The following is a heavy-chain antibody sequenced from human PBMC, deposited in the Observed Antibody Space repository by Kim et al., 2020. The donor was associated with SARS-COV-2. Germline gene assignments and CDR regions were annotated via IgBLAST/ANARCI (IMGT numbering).Heavy chain of an antibody. D-gene: IGHD5-18*01. J-gene: IGHJ6*02. CDR1: GFTFDDYA. V-gene: IGHV3-9*01. Sequence: GGSLRLSCAASGFTFDDYAMHWVRQAPGKGLEWVSGISWNSGSIGYADSVKGRFTISRDNAKNSLYLQMNSLRAEDTALYYCAKDIFGGYSYAQRGMDVWGQGATVSVSS. CDR3: AKDIFGGYSYAQRGMDV. CDR2: ISWNSGSI.